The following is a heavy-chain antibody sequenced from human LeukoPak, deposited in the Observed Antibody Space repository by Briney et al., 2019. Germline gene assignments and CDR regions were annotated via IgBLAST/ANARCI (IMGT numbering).Heavy chain of an antibody. Sequence: GRSLRLSCAASGFTFDDYAMHWVRQAPGKGLEWVSGISWNCGSIGYADSVKGRFTISRDNAKNSLYLQMNSLRAEDTALYYCAKSWGIAAAGTPFDYWGQGTLVTVSS. CDR2: ISWNCGSI. J-gene: IGHJ4*02. CDR1: GFTFDDYA. D-gene: IGHD6-13*01. CDR3: AKSWGIAAAGTPFDY. V-gene: IGHV3-9*01.